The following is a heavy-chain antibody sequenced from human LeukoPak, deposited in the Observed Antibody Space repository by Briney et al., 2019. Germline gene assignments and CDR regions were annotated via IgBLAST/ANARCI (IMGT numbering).Heavy chain of an antibody. CDR3: ARGGDYGGKRNPWWY. V-gene: IGHV1-2*02. CDR2: INPNSGGT. Sequence: ASVKVSCKASGYTFTGYYMHWLRQAPGQGLEWMGWINPNSGGTNYAQKFQGRVTMTRDTSISTAYMELSRLRSDDTAVYYCARGGDYGGKRNPWWYWGQGTLVTVSS. CDR1: GYTFTGYY. D-gene: IGHD4-23*01. J-gene: IGHJ4*02.